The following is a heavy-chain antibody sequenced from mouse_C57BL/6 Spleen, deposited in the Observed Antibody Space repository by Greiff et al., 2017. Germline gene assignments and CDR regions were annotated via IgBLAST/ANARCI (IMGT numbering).Heavy chain of an antibody. V-gene: IGHV3-6*01. D-gene: IGHD4-1*02. CDR1: GYSITSGYY. J-gene: IGHJ4*01. CDR3: ASQLGPPYYYAMDS. CDR2: ISYDGSN. Sequence: ESGPGLVKPSQSLSLTCSFTGYSITSGYYWNWIRQFPGNKLEWMGYISYDGSNNYNPSLKNRISITRDTSKNQFFLKWNSVTTENTATYYRASQLGPPYYYAMDSWGQGTSGTVSS.